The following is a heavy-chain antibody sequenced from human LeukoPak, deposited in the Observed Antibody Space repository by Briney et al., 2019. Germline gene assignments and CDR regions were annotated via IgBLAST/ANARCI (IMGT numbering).Heavy chain of an antibody. D-gene: IGHD3-3*01. V-gene: IGHV1-69*13. CDR3: ARGGTIFGVVNGSYMDV. CDR2: IIPIFGTA. Sequence: GASVKVSCKASGGTFSSYAISWVRQAPGQGLEWMGGIIPIFGTANYAQKFQGRVTITADESTSTAYMELSSLRSEDTAVYYCARGGTIFGVVNGSYMDVWGKGTTVTVSS. J-gene: IGHJ6*03. CDR1: GGTFSSYA.